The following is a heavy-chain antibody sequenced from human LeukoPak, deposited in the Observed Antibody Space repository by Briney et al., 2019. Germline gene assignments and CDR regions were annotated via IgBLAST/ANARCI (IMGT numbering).Heavy chain of an antibody. CDR3: ARGPYSSSAEYFQH. CDR2: IYHSGST. V-gene: IGHV4-30-2*01. CDR1: GGSISSGGYS. J-gene: IGHJ1*01. D-gene: IGHD6-13*01. Sequence: SETLSLTCAVSGGSISSGGYSWSWIRQPPGKGLEWIGYIYHSGSTYYNPSLKSRVTISVDRSKNQFSLKLSSVTAADTAVYYCARGPYSSSAEYFQHWGQGTLVNVSS.